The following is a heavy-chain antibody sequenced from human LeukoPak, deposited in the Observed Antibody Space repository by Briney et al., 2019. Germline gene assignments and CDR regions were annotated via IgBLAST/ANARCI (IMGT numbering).Heavy chain of an antibody. CDR1: GFTFSSYA. V-gene: IGHV3-7*01. D-gene: IGHD1-26*01. CDR3: ARGLVYSGSYYLDY. Sequence: PGGSLRLSCAASGFTFSSYAMSWVRQAPGKGLEWVANIKQDGSEKYYVDSVKGRFTISRDNAKNSLYLQMNSLRAEDTAVYYCARGLVYSGSYYLDYWGQGTLVTVSS. J-gene: IGHJ4*02. CDR2: IKQDGSEK.